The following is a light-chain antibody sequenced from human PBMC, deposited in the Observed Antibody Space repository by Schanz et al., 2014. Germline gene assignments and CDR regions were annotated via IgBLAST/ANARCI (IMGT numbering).Light chain of an antibody. CDR2: DVP. V-gene: IGLV2-18*02. Sequence: QSALTQPPSVSGSPGQSVTISCTGTSSDVGGYNRVSWYQQPPGTAPKLMIYDVPNRPSGVPDRFSGSKSGSTASLTISGLRAEDEADYYCSSYTSSSTWVFGGGTKLTVL. CDR1: SSDVGGYNR. J-gene: IGLJ3*02. CDR3: SSYTSSSTWV.